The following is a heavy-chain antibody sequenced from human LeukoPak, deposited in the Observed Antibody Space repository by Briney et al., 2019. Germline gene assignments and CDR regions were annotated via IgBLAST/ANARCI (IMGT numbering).Heavy chain of an antibody. CDR1: GGTFSSYS. V-gene: IGHV3-48*04. J-gene: IGHJ4*02. Sequence: GGSLRLSCATPGGTFSSYSLNWGRQAPGKGLEWVSYISSSSRTKYYADSVKGRFIISRDNANNSLYLQMNSLRAEDTALYYFASQSSGSSTRAPDIWGQGTLVTVSS. CDR2: ISSSSRTK. CDR3: ASQSSGSSTRAPDI. D-gene: IGHD1-26*01.